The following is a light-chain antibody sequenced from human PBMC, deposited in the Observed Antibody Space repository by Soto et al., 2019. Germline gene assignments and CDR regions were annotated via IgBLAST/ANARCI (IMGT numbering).Light chain of an antibody. V-gene: IGKV3-20*01. Sequence: EFVLTQSPATLSLSPWERWTLSCGASQNIHNHMSWFLQKPGQTPRLLIYGASRRAAGIPDRFSGSGSGTDFTLTINRLEPEDFAVYYCQQYDSSPRTFGQGTKVDIK. J-gene: IGKJ1*01. CDR3: QQYDSSPRT. CDR2: GAS. CDR1: QNIHNH.